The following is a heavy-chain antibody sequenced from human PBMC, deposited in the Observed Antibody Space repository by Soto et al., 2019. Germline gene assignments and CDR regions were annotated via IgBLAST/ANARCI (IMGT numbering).Heavy chain of an antibody. CDR1: GFTFSSYA. D-gene: IGHD3-16*01. CDR2: VSGSGGST. V-gene: IGHV3-23*01. J-gene: IGHJ4*02. Sequence: EVQRLESGGGLVQPGGSLSLSCAASGFTFSSYAMSWVRQAPGNVLEWVSAVSGSGGSTYYADSVKGRFTISRDNSTNTLYLQMNSLRAEDTAVYYCAQVPDYDDVWGSLYDYGGKGTLVTVSS. CDR3: AQVPDYDDVWGSLYDY.